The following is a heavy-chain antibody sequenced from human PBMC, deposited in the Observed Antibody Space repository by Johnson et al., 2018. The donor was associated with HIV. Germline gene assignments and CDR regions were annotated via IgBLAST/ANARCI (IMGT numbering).Heavy chain of an antibody. CDR2: ITWNGGST. CDR1: GFTFDDYT. Sequence: VHLVESGGGLVQPGGSLRLSCAASGFTFDDYTMHWVRQAPGKGLEWVSLITWNGGSTYYADFVKGRFTIFRDNAKNSLYIQMSGLREEDTALYYCANSLLLDAFNIWGQGTVVTVSS. V-gene: IGHV3-43*01. J-gene: IGHJ3*02. CDR3: ANSLLLDAFNI.